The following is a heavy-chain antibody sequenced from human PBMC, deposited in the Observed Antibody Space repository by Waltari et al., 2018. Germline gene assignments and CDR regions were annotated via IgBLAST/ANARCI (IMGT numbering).Heavy chain of an antibody. CDR2: MNPNSGNT. CDR1: GYTFTSYD. V-gene: IGHV1-8*03. J-gene: IGHJ4*02. CDR3: ARGSSWGQWDLLDY. Sequence: QVQLVQSGAEVKKPGASVKVSCKASGYTFTSYDINWVRQATGQGLEWMGWMNPNSGNTGYTQKFQGRVTITRNTSISTAYMELSSLRSEDTAVYYCARGSSWGQWDLLDYWGQGTLVTVSS. D-gene: IGHD1-26*01.